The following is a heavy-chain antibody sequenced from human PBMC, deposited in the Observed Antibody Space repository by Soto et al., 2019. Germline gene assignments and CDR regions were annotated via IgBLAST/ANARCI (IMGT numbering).Heavy chain of an antibody. Sequence: ASVKVSCKASGYSFTTYGICWVRQAPGQGLEYMGWISVYNGDTNYAQKLQGRVTMTTDTSTSTAYMELRSLRSDDTAIYYCARDRRDSVADRRSFDVWGQGTMVTVSS. J-gene: IGHJ3*01. V-gene: IGHV1-18*01. CDR2: ISVYNGDT. D-gene: IGHD1-26*01. CDR1: GYSFTTYG. CDR3: ARDRRDSVADRRSFDV.